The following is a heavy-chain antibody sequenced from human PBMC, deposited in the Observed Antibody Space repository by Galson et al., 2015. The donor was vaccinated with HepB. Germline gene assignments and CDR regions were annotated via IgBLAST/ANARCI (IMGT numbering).Heavy chain of an antibody. D-gene: IGHD1-14*01. CDR3: ARDDLAMTAEPCVDY. V-gene: IGHV3-11*05. CDR2: ISSSSSYT. J-gene: IGHJ4*02. CDR1: GFTFSDYY. Sequence: SLRLSCAASGFTFSDYYMSWIRQAPGKGLEWVSYISSSSSYTNYADSVKGRFTISRDNAKNSLYLQMNSLRAEDTAVYYCARDDLAMTAEPCVDYWGQGTLVTVSS.